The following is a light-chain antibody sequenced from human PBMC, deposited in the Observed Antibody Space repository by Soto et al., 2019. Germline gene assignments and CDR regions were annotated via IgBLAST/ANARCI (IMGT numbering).Light chain of an antibody. V-gene: IGKV3-20*01. J-gene: IGKJ3*01. Sequence: EIVLTQSPGTLSLSPGERATFSCRASQSVSSSYLAWYQQKPGQAPRLLIYGASSRATGIPDRFSGSGSGTDFTLTINRLEPEDFAVYYCQQYGSSPPITFGPGTKVDIK. CDR3: QQYGSSPPIT. CDR1: QSVSSSY. CDR2: GAS.